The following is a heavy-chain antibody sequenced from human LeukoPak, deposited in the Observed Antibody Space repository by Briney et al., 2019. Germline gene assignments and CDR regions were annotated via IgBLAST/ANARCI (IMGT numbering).Heavy chain of an antibody. Sequence: GGSLRLLCAASVFTFSRYAMRWARQARGKPVEGVSDISGSGGSTYYADCVEGRFNISRDNYKNTLSLQMQSLRAEDTAVYYCERVAVYQQYNFDYWGQGTLVTVSS. J-gene: IGHJ4*02. CDR3: ERVAVYQQYNFDY. CDR1: VFTFSRYA. D-gene: IGHD6-13*01. CDR2: ISGSGGST. V-gene: IGHV3-23*01.